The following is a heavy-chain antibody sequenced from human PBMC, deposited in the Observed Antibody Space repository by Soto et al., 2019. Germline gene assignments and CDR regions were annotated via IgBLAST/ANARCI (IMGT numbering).Heavy chain of an antibody. J-gene: IGHJ6*03. CDR3: ARDHPDKQLAYYYYYMDV. CDR1: GFTFSSYW. D-gene: IGHD6-6*01. CDR2: INSDGSST. V-gene: IGHV3-74*01. Sequence: GVSLRLSCAASGFTFSSYWMHWVRQAPGKGLVWVSRINSDGSSTSYADSVKGRFTISRDNAKNTLYLQMNSLRAEDTAVYYCARDHPDKQLAYYYYYMDVWGKGTTVTVSS.